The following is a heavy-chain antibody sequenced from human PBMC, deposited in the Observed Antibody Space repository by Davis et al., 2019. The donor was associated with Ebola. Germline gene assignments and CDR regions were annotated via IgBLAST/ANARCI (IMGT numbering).Heavy chain of an antibody. CDR2: INHSGNT. CDR1: GFSFSSYW. Sequence: ESLKISCAASGFSFSSYWMHWIRQSPGKGLEWIGEINHSGNTNYNPSLKSRVTISVDMSQNQFSLKLTSVTAADTAVYYCARRYSGRYSYFYGMDVWGQGTTVTVSS. D-gene: IGHD1-26*01. V-gene: IGHV4-34*01. CDR3: ARRYSGRYSYFYGMDV. J-gene: IGHJ6*02.